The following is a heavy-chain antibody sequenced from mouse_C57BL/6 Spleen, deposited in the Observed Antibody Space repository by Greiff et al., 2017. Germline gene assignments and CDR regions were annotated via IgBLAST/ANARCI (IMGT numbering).Heavy chain of an antibody. J-gene: IGHJ4*01. CDR1: GYTFTSYW. D-gene: IGHD1-1*01. CDR2: IDPSDSYT. V-gene: IGHV1-69*01. CDR3: ARGYYGSSPYAMDY. Sequence: QVQLQQPGAELVMPGASVKLSCKASGYTFTSYWMHWVKQRPGQGLEWIEEIDPSDSYTNYNQKFKGKSTLTVDKSSSTAYMQLSSLTSEDSAVYYCARGYYGSSPYAMDYWGQGTSVTVSS.